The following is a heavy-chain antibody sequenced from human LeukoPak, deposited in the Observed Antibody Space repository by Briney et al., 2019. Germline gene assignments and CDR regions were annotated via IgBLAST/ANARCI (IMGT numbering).Heavy chain of an antibody. CDR2: ISSSSSYI. V-gene: IGHV3-21*01. CDR1: GFTFSSYS. CDR3: ARVVAMAGRAFDI. J-gene: IGHJ3*02. D-gene: IGHD6-19*01. Sequence: PGGSLRLSCVASGFTFSSYSMNWVRQAPGKGLEWVSSISSSSSYIYYADSVKGRFTISRDNAKNSLYLQMNSLRAEDTALYYCARVVAMAGRAFDIWGQGTMVTVSS.